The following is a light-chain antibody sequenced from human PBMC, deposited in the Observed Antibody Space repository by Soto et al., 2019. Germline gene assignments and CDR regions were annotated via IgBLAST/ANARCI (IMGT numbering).Light chain of an antibody. V-gene: IGKV3-20*01. Sequence: EIVLAQSPGTLSLSPGERATLSCRASQRVSNTYLAWYQQKPGQAPRLLIYGVSSRATGIPDRFSGSGSGTGFTLTISRLEPEDFAVYYCQQYSSSPVTFGGGTKVEIK. J-gene: IGKJ4*01. CDR1: QRVSNTY. CDR3: QQYSSSPVT. CDR2: GVS.